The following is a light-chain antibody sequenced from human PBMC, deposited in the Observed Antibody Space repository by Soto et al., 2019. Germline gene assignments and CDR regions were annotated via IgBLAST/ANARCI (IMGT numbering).Light chain of an antibody. Sequence: EIXLTQSPGTLSXSPGERATLSCRAXQSVXXXXLAWYQQKPGQAPRLLIYGASSRATGIPDRFSGSGSGTDFTLTISRLEPQDFAVYYCQQYGSSMYTFGQGTKLEIK. CDR2: GAS. V-gene: IGKV3-20*01. CDR3: QQYGSSMYT. J-gene: IGKJ2*01. CDR1: QSVXXXX.